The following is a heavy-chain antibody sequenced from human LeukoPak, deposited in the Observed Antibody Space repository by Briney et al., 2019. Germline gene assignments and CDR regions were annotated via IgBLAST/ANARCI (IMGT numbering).Heavy chain of an antibody. Sequence: SETLSLTCTVSGGSISSYYWSWIRQPPGKGLEWIGYIYYSGSTNYNPSLKSRVTISVDTSKNQFSLKLSSVTAADTAVYYCARQGASSSSWATFDYWGQGTLVTVSS. CDR1: GGSISSYY. CDR3: ARQGASSSSWATFDY. CDR2: IYYSGST. D-gene: IGHD6-13*01. V-gene: IGHV4-59*08. J-gene: IGHJ4*02.